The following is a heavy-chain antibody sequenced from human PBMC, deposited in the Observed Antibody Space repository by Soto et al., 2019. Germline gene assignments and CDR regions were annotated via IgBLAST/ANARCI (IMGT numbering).Heavy chain of an antibody. J-gene: IGHJ6*02. V-gene: IGHV1-18*01. D-gene: IGHD3-10*01. CDR3: ARGGFYDGIGARNYSYYGMNV. CDR2: ISAYDGYT. Sequence: QVQLVQSGAEVKKPGASVKVSCKASGYTFTSYGINWVRQAPGQGLEWLGWISAYDGYTNYAQILQGRGSMTTDTSPKSAYMERSSLRSDATAMYYCARGGFYDGIGARNYSYYGMNVWGQGTTVTVSS. CDR1: GYTFTSYG.